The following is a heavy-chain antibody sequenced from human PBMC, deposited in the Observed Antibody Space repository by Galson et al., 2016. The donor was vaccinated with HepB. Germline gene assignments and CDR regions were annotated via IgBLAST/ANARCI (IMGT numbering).Heavy chain of an antibody. V-gene: IGHV3-7*01. CDR1: GFTFTTYW. D-gene: IGHD1-1*01. J-gene: IGHJ4*02. CDR2: INQDGSDT. Sequence: SLRLSCAASGFTFTTYWMNWVRQAPGKGLEWVANINQDGSDTRYVDSVKGRFTITRDNTKNSLYLQLDSLRAEDTAMYYCARGGQRNDIPIDYWGQGTLVTVSS. CDR3: ARGGQRNDIPIDY.